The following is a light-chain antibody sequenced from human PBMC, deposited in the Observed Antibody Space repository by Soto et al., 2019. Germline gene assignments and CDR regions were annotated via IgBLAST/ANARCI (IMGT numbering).Light chain of an antibody. V-gene: IGLV2-11*01. CDR1: SSDVGGYNY. J-gene: IGLJ1*01. Sequence: QSALTQPRSVSGSPGQSVTISCTGTSSDVGGYNYVSWYQQHPGKAPKLMIYDVSKRPSGVPDRFSGSKSGNTASLTISGLQAEDEADYYCCSYAGSFYVFGNGTKLNVL. CDR2: DVS. CDR3: CSYAGSFYV.